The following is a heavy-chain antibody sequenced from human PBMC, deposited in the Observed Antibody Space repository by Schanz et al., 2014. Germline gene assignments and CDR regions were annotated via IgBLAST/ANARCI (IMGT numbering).Heavy chain of an antibody. D-gene: IGHD3-16*01. V-gene: IGHV3-30*04. J-gene: IGHJ3*01. Sequence: VQLVESGGGLVEPGRSLRLSCAASRFTFNNYAMHWVRQAPGQGLEKVAVTSTDGTKTYYAASVRGRFTISRDNSKNTVYLQMNSLRSEDTAVYYCTRDRGALINHNDALDLWGQGTMVSVSS. CDR1: RFTFNNYA. CDR2: TSTDGTKT. CDR3: TRDRGALINHNDALDL.